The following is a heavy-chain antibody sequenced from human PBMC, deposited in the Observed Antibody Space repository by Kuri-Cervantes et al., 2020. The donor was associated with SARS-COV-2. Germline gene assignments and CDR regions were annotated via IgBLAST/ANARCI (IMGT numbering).Heavy chain of an antibody. CDR3: AREVRFLEWLLSPDYYYGMDV. J-gene: IGHJ6*02. D-gene: IGHD3-3*01. V-gene: IGHV1-69*05. Sequence: SVKVSCKASGGTFISYAISWVRQAPGQGLEWMGGIIPIFGTANYAQKFQGRVTMTRDTSISTAYMELSRLRSDDTAVYYCAREVRFLEWLLSPDYYYGMDVWGQGTTVTVSS. CDR1: GGTFISYA. CDR2: IIPIFGTA.